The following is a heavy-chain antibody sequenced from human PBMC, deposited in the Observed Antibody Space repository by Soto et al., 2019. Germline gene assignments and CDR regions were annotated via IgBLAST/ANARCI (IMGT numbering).Heavy chain of an antibody. J-gene: IGHJ4*02. CDR3: ARGGYYYDSSGYIDY. Sequence: SETLSLTCTVSGGSVSSGSYYWSWIRQPPGKGLEWIGYIYYSGSTNYNPSLKSRVTISVDTSKNQFSLKLSSVTAADTAVYYCARGGYYYDSSGYIDYWGQGTLVTVSS. D-gene: IGHD3-22*01. CDR1: GGSVSSGSYY. CDR2: IYYSGST. V-gene: IGHV4-61*01.